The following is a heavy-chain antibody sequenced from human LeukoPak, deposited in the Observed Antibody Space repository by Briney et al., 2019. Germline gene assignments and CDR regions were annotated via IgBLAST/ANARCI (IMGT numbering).Heavy chain of an antibody. CDR1: GGSFSGYY. CDR2: INHSGST. CDR3: ARDRYYYYGMDV. V-gene: IGHV4-34*01. J-gene: IGHJ6*02. Sequence: SETLSLTCAVYGGSFSGYYWSWIRQPPGKGLEWIGEINHSGSTNYNPSLKSRVTISVDTSKNQFSLKLSSVTAADTAVYYCARDRYYYYGMDVWGQGTTVTISS.